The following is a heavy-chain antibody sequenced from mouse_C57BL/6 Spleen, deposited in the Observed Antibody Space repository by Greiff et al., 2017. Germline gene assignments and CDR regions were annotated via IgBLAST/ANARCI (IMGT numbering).Heavy chain of an antibody. V-gene: IGHV1-5*01. Sequence: VQLKESGTVLARPGASVEMSCKTSGYTFTSYWMHWVKQRTGQGLEWIGAIYPGNSDTSYNQKFKGKAKLTEVTSASTAYMELSSLTNEDSAVYYCTRDLTGTGAMDYWGQGTSVTVSS. J-gene: IGHJ4*01. CDR1: GYTFTSYW. CDR3: TRDLTGTGAMDY. D-gene: IGHD4-1*01. CDR2: IYPGNSDT.